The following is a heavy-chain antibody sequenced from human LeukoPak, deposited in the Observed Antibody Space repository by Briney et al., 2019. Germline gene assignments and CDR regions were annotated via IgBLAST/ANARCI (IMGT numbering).Heavy chain of an antibody. Sequence: PSETLSLTCAVSGGSISSDNWWSWVRQSPGKGLEWVGDMYYSGSTNYNPSLKSRVTISVDTSKNQFSLKLTSVTAADTAVYYCASRYSGGYSEFDYWGQGTLVTVSS. J-gene: IGHJ4*02. CDR2: MYYSGST. CDR1: GGSISSDNW. V-gene: IGHV4-4*02. CDR3: ASRYSGGYSEFDY. D-gene: IGHD1-26*01.